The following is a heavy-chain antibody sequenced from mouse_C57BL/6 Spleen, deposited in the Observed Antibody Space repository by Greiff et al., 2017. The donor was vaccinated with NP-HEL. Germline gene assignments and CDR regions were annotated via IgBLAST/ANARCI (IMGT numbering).Heavy chain of an antibody. CDR3: ARYYYGSSLDWYFDV. CDR1: GYSITSDY. Sequence: EVQLKESGPGLAKPSQTLSLTCSVTGYSITSDYWNWIRKFPGNKLEYMGYISYSGSTYYNPSLKSRISITRDTSKNQYYLQLNSVTTEDTATYYCARYYYGSSLDWYFDVWGTGTTVTVSS. J-gene: IGHJ1*03. CDR2: ISYSGST. V-gene: IGHV3-8*01. D-gene: IGHD1-1*01.